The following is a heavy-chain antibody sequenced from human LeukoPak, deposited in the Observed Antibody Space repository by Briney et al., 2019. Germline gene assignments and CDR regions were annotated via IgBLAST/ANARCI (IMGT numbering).Heavy chain of an antibody. J-gene: IGHJ4*02. CDR1: GFTFSSYW. Sequence: PGGSLRLSCAASGFTFSSYWMSWVRQAPGKGLEWVANIKQDGSEKYYVDSVKGRFTISRDNAKNSLYLQMNSLRAEDTAVYYCARVGYIYCSTTGCYMEPYFDSWGQGTLVTVSS. D-gene: IGHD2-2*02. CDR2: IKQDGSEK. CDR3: ARVGYIYCSTTGCYMEPYFDS. V-gene: IGHV3-7*01.